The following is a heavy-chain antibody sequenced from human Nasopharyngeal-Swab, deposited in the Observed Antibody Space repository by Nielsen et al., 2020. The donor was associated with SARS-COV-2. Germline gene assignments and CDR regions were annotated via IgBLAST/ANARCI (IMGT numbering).Heavy chain of an antibody. Sequence: KVSCNGSAYIFTSYWIGWLRQMPGKGLEWRGIIYPGDSDTRYSPSFQGQVTISADKSISTSYLQWSSLKASDTAMYYCARGRGQPVDYWGQGTLVTVSS. CDR3: ARGRGQPVDY. D-gene: IGHD3-10*01. CDR1: AYIFTSYW. CDR2: IYPGDSDT. J-gene: IGHJ4*02. V-gene: IGHV5-51*01.